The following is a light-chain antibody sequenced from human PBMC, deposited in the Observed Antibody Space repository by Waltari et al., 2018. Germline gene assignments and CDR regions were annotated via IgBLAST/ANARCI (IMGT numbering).Light chain of an antibody. V-gene: IGKV1-33*01. CDR1: QDISKY. CDR2: DAS. CDR3: QQYENLPPIT. Sequence: DIQMTRAPSSLSASVGARVTITCQASQDISKYLNWYQQKPGKAPKLLIYDASNLETGVPSRFSGSGSGTDFTFTISSLQPEDIATYYCQQYENLPPITFGQGTRLEIK. J-gene: IGKJ5*01.